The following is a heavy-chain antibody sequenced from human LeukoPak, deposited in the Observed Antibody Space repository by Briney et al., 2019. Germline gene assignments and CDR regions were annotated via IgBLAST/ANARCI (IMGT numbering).Heavy chain of an antibody. V-gene: IGHV3-48*04. D-gene: IGHD2-15*01. CDR2: ISSSSIII. J-gene: IGHJ4*02. CDR3: ARDRGGSYSAIDY. CDR1: GFTFSSYS. Sequence: GGSLRLSCAASGFTFSSYSMNWVRQAPGKGLEWVSFISSSSIIIYYADSVKGRFTISRDNAEKSLYLQMNSLRAEDTAVYYCARDRGGSYSAIDYWGQGTLVTVSS.